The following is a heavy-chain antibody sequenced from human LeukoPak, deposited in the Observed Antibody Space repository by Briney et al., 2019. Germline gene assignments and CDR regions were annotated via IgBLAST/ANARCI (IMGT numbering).Heavy chain of an antibody. V-gene: IGHV3-33*01. CDR2: IWYDGSNK. CDR1: GFTFSSYG. Sequence: PGGSLRLSCAASGFTFSSYGMHWVRQAPGKGLEWVAVIWYDGSNKYYADSVKGRFTISRDNSKNTLYLQMNSLRAEDTAVYYCARGGRAARAIYYYYGMDVRGQGTTVTVSS. CDR3: ARGGRAARAIYYYYGMDV. D-gene: IGHD6-6*01. J-gene: IGHJ6*02.